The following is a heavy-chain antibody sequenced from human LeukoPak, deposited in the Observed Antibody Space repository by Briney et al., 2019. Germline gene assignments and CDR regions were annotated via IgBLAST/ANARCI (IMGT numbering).Heavy chain of an antibody. V-gene: IGHV4-59*01. J-gene: IGHJ4*02. CDR1: GGSISSYY. D-gene: IGHD2-2*01. CDR2: IYYSGST. Sequence: SETLSLTCTVSGGSISSYYWSWIRQPPGKGLEWIGYIYYSGSTNYNPSLKSRVTISVDTSKNQFSLKLSSVTAADTAVYYCARMVMRPVVVPAGPQPGPYFDYWGQGTLVTVSS. CDR3: ARMVMRPVVVPAGPQPGPYFDY.